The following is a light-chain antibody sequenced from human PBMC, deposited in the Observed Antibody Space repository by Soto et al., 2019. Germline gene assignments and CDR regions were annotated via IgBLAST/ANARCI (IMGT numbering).Light chain of an antibody. J-gene: IGKJ1*01. V-gene: IGKV4-1*01. CDR2: WAS. Sequence: MTQSPTSLAVSLCGRATLKCKSIQSVIYSSNNKNYLAWYQQKPGQPPKLLIYWASTRESGVPDRFSGSGSGTDFTLTISSLQAEDVAVYYCQQYYSTPQTFGQGSKVDI. CDR3: QQYYSTPQT. CDR1: QSVIYSSNNKNY.